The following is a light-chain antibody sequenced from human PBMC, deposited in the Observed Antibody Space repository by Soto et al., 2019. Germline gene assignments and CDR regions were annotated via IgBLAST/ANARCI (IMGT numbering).Light chain of an antibody. Sequence: EIVLTQSPGTLSLSPGERATLSCRASQRVSSSYLAWYHQKPGQAPRLLIYGASSRATGIPDRFSGSGSGTDFTLTISRLEPEDFAVYYCQQYGTSPALFAFGPGTKVDIK. J-gene: IGKJ3*01. CDR2: GAS. CDR1: QRVSSSY. V-gene: IGKV3-20*01. CDR3: QQYGTSPALFA.